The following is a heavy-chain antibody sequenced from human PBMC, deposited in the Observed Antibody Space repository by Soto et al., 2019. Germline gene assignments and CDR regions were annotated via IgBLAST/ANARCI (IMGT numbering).Heavy chain of an antibody. J-gene: IGHJ4*02. D-gene: IGHD3-22*01. V-gene: IGHV3-23*01. Sequence: EVQLLESGGGLVQPGGSLRLSCAASGFTFSSYAMSWVRQAPGKGQEWVSAISGSGSSTYYADSVKGRFTISRDNSKNTLYLQMNSLRAEDTAVYYCAKDTSTYYDSSGNPLHYFDYWGQGTLVTVSS. CDR2: ISGSGSST. CDR3: AKDTSTYYDSSGNPLHYFDY. CDR1: GFTFSSYA.